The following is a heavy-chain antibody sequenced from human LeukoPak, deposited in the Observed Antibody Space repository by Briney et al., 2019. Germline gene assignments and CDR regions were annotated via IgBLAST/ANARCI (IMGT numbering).Heavy chain of an antibody. D-gene: IGHD3-22*01. Sequence: GASVKVSCKASGYTFTSYYMHWVRQAPGQGLEWMGIINPSGGSTSYAQKFQGRVTMTTDTSTSTAYMELRSLRSDDTAVYYCARRLNYYGMDVWGQGTTVTVSS. V-gene: IGHV1-46*01. CDR1: GYTFTSYY. CDR2: INPSGGST. J-gene: IGHJ6*02. CDR3: ARRLNYYGMDV.